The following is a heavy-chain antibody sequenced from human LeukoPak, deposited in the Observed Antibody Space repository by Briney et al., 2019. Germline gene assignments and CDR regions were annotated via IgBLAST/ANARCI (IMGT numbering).Heavy chain of an antibody. CDR3: ARDLGYYDILTGYYLSDAFDT. V-gene: IGHV1-2*02. J-gene: IGHJ3*02. CDR2: INPNSGGT. Sequence: GASVKVSCKASGYTFTGYYTHLVRQAPGQGREWMGWINPNSGGTNYAQKFQGRVTMTRDTSISTAYMELSRLRSDDTAVYYCARDLGYYDILTGYYLSDAFDTWGQGTMVTVSS. D-gene: IGHD3-9*01. CDR1: GYTFTGYY.